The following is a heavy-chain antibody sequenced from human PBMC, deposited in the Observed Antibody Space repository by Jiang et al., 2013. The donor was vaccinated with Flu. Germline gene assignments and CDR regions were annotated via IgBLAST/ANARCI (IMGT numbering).Heavy chain of an antibody. CDR3: ARVHCSGGSCYSAQRYHYNGLDV. CDR2: IGGSGDYT. CDR1: GFTFSSYA. V-gene: IGHV3-23*04. J-gene: IGHJ6*02. Sequence: QLVESGGGLVQPGGSLRLSCAASGFTFSSYAMSWVRQAPGKGLEWVSGIGGSGDYTYYADSVKGRFTISRDNSKNMVYLQMNSLRAEDTAVFYCARVHCSGGSCYSAQRYHYNGLDVWGQGTTVTVSS. D-gene: IGHD2-15*01.